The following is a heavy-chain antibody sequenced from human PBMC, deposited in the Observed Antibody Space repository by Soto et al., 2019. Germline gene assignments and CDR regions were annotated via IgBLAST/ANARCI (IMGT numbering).Heavy chain of an antibody. CDR3: AFAPHHSPDSLDV. V-gene: IGHV1-46*03. J-gene: IGHJ6*02. CDR2: INPSGSST. D-gene: IGHD4-4*01. CDR1: GYTFTSYY. Sequence: QVQLVQSGAEVKKPGASVNVSCKASGYTFTSYYMHWVRQAPGQGFEWMGIINPSGSSTSYAQKFQGRVTMPRDTSTSTVYMELSSPRSEDTAVYYCAFAPHHSPDSLDVWGQGTTVTVSS.